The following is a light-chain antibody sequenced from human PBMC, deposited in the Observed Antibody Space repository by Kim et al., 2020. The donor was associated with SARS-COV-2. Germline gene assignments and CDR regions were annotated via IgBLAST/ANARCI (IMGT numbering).Light chain of an antibody. CDR1: SGSIASYY. CDR2: EDN. V-gene: IGLV6-57*01. CDR3: QSYDTSNVV. J-gene: IGLJ2*01. Sequence: NFMLTQPHSVSESPGKTVTISCTRSSGSIASYYVQWYQQRPGSSPTTVIYEDNQRPSGVPDRFSGSIDSSSNSASLTVSGLKTEDEADYYCQSYDTSNVVFGGGTQLTVL.